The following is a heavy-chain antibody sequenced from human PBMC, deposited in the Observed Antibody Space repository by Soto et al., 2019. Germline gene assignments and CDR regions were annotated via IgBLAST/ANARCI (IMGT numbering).Heavy chain of an antibody. V-gene: IGHV1-3*05. Sequence: QVQLVQSGAEEKKPGASVKVSCKASGYTFTSYAMHWERQAPGQRLEWMGWINGGNGNTKYSQKFQGRVTITRDTSASTAYMELSSLRSEDMAVYYCARVSGWYHLDYWGQGTLVTVSS. J-gene: IGHJ4*02. CDR1: GYTFTSYA. CDR3: ARVSGWYHLDY. CDR2: INGGNGNT. D-gene: IGHD6-19*01.